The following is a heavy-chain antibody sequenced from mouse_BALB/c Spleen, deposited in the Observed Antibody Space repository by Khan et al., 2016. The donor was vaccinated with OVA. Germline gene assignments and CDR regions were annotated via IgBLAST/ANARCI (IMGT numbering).Heavy chain of an antibody. D-gene: IGHD2-12*01. J-gene: IGHJ3*01. CDR1: GFSLITYG. CDR3: ARHSYTCAFTY. Sequence: QVQLKQSGPGLVQSSQNLSITCTVFGFSLITYGVHWVRQFPGKGLEWLGVIWSGGSTDYNEAFIYRLSISKDNSKSQVFFKMNSLISDDSVIYYGARHSYTCAFTYWGQGTLVTVSS. V-gene: IGHV2-2*01. CDR2: IWSGGST.